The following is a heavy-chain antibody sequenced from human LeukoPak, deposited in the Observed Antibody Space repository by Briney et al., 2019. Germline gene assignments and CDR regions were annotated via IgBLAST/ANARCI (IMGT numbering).Heavy chain of an antibody. CDR2: IYYSGST. J-gene: IGHJ4*02. V-gene: IGHV4-59*01. CDR1: GGSISSYY. D-gene: IGHD5-12*01. CDR3: ARSRFGYSGYDIDY. Sequence: SETLSLTCTVSGGSISSYYWGWIRQPPGKGLEWIGYIYYSGSTNYNPSLKSRVTISVDTSKNQFSLKLSSVTAADTAVYYCARSRFGYSGYDIDYWGQGTLVTVSS.